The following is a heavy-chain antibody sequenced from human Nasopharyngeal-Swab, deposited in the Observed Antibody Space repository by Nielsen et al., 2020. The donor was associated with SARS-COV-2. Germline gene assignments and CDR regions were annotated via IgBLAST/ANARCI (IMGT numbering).Heavy chain of an antibody. D-gene: IGHD6-19*01. V-gene: IGHV3-48*02. Sequence: GGSLRLSCAASGFTLSSYSMNWVRKAPGKGLEWVSYISSSSSTKYYADSVEGRFTISRDNAKNSLYLQMNSLRDEDTAVYYCARGYTSGWYQWSRHTLDYWGQGTLVTVSS. J-gene: IGHJ4*02. CDR1: GFTLSSYS. CDR2: ISSSSSTK. CDR3: ARGYTSGWYQWSRHTLDY.